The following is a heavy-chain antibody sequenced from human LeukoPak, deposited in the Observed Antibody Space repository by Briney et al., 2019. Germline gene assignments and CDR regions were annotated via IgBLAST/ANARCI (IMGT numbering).Heavy chain of an antibody. J-gene: IGHJ4*02. CDR2: INPSGGST. CDR1: GYTFTSYY. D-gene: IGHD5-18*01. V-gene: IGHV1-46*01. CDR3: AREPAGYSYDY. Sequence: ASVKVSCKASGYTFTSYYMHWLRQAPGQGLEWMGIINPSGGSTSYAQKFQGRVTMTRDTSTSTVYMELSSLRSEDTAVYYYAREPAGYSYDYWGQGTLVTVSS.